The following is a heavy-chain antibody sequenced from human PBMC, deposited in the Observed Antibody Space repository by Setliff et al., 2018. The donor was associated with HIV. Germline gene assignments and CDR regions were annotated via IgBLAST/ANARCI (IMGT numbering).Heavy chain of an antibody. D-gene: IGHD6-19*01. CDR3: TRNAGYSSGWLDY. CDR2: IKSKTDGGTT. V-gene: IGHV3-15*07. Sequence: GGSLRLSCAASGFTFSNAWMNWVRQAPGKGLEWVGRIKSKTDGGTTDYAAPVKGRFTISRDDSKNTLYLQMNSLKTEDTAVYYCTRNAGYSSGWLDYWGQGTLVTVSS. CDR1: GFTFSNAW. J-gene: IGHJ4*02.